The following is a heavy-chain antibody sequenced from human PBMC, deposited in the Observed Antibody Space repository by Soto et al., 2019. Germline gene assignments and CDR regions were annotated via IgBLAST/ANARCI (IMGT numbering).Heavy chain of an antibody. D-gene: IGHD5-18*01. V-gene: IGHV4-59*01. CDR3: ARGYSDFHY. Sequence: SETLSLICTVSRVSISSYYWSWIRQPPGKGLEWLGYVYYSGSAIYNPSLNSRVTISVDTSKNQFSLKLTSVTAADTAMYYCARGYSDFHYGGQGTPVTVSS. CDR2: VYYSGSA. CDR1: RVSISSYY. J-gene: IGHJ4*02.